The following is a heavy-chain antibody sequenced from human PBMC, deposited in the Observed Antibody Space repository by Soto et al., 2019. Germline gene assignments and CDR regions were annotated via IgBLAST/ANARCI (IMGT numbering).Heavy chain of an antibody. Sequence: PGGSLRLSCAASGFTFSSYGMHWVRQAPGKGLEWVAVISYDGSNRYYADSVKGRFTISRDNSKNTLYLQMNSLRAEDTAVYYCAKDLGVATIWGTPGHDAFDIWGQGTMVT. CDR1: GFTFSSYG. D-gene: IGHD5-12*01. CDR2: ISYDGSNR. J-gene: IGHJ3*02. CDR3: AKDLGVATIWGTPGHDAFDI. V-gene: IGHV3-30*18.